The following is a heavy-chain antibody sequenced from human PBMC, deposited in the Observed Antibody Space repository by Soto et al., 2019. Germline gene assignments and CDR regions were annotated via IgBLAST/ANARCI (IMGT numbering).Heavy chain of an antibody. CDR3: AKDILSGWYEGELSTNFDY. D-gene: IGHD6-19*01. CDR2: ISWDGGST. CDR1: GFTFDDYT. V-gene: IGHV3-43*01. J-gene: IGHJ4*02. Sequence: GGSLRLSCAASGFTFDDYTMHWVRQAPGKGLEWVSLISWDGGSTYYADSVKGRFTISRDNSKNSLYLQMNSLRTEDTALYYCAKDILSGWYEGELSTNFDYWGQGTLVTVSS.